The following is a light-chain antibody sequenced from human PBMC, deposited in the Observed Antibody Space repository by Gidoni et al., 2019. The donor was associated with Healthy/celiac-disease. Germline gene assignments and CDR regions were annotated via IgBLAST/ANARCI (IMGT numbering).Light chain of an antibody. CDR2: AAS. CDR3: RQDYNYPRT. Sequence: IQITPSPSSLSASVGDRVTLTCRASQGIRNDLGWYQQKPGKAPKLLIYAASSLQSGVPSRFSGSGSGTDFTLTISSLQPEDFATYYCRQDYNYPRTFGQGTKVEIK. J-gene: IGKJ1*01. CDR1: QGIRND. V-gene: IGKV1-6*01.